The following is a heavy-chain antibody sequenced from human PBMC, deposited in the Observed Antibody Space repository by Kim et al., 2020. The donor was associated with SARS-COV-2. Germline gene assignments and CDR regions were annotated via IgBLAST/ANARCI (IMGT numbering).Heavy chain of an antibody. Sequence: SETLSLTCTVSGGSISSYYWSWIRQPPGKGLEWIGYIYYSGSTNYNPSLKSRVTISVDTSKNQFSLKLSSVTAADTAVYYCARGSWSSFDYWGQGTLVTVSS. CDR2: IYYSGST. J-gene: IGHJ4*02. D-gene: IGHD1-26*01. CDR3: ARGSWSSFDY. V-gene: IGHV4-59*01. CDR1: GGSISSYY.